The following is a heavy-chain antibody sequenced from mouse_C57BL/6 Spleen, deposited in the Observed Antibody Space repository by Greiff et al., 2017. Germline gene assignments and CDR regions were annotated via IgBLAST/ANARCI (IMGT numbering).Heavy chain of an antibody. CDR3: ARDEGGSNHLDY. J-gene: IGHJ2*01. V-gene: IGHV5-4*01. CDR2: ISDGGSYT. D-gene: IGHD1-1*01. CDR1: GFTFSSYA. Sequence: EVQGVESGGGLVKPGGSLKLSCAASGFTFSSYAMSWVRQTPEKRLEWVATISDGGSYTYYPDNVKGRFTISRDNAKNNLYLQMSHLKSEDTAMYYCARDEGGSNHLDYWGQGTTLTVSS.